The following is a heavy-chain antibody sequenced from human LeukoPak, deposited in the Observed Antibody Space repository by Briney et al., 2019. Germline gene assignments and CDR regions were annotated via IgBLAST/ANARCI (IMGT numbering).Heavy chain of an antibody. CDR3: ARHSRSGSGGYENAFDI. Sequence: SETLSLTCTVSGGSISSSSYYWDWIRQSPGKGLEWIGNIYSGGSTYYTPSLKSRVTISVDTSKNQFSLKLSSVTAVDMAIYFCARHSRSGSGGYENAFDIWGQGTMVTVSS. CDR2: IYSGGST. V-gene: IGHV4-39*01. D-gene: IGHD5-12*01. J-gene: IGHJ3*02. CDR1: GGSISSSSYY.